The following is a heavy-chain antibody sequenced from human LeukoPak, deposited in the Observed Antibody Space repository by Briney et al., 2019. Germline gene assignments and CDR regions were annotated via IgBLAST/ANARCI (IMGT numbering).Heavy chain of an antibody. V-gene: IGHV3-66*01. D-gene: IGHD4-17*01. CDR2: IYSGGST. CDR3: ASSAVTTSFDY. J-gene: IGHJ4*02. CDR1: GFTFGNYG. Sequence: GGSLRLSCAASGFTFGNYGMSWVRQAPGKGLEWVSVIYSGGSTYYADSVKGRFTISRDNSKNTLYLQMNSLRAEDTAVYYCASSAVTTSFDYWGQGTLVTVSS.